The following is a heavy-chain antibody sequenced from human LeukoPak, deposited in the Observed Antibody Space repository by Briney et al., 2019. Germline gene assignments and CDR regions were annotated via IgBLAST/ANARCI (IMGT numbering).Heavy chain of an antibody. CDR2: IIPIFGTA. V-gene: IGHV1-69*06. D-gene: IGHD3-9*01. CDR3: ARYSPITIFWPSYYYGMDV. J-gene: IGHJ6*04. CDR1: GGTFSSYA. Sequence: ASVKVSCKASGGTFSSYAISWVRQAPGQGLEWMGGIIPIFGTANYAQKFQGRVTITADKSTSTAYMELSSLRSEDRAVYYCARYSPITIFWPSYYYGMDVWGKGTTVTVSS.